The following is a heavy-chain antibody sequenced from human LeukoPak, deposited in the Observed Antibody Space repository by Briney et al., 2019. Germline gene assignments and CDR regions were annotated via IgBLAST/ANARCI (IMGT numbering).Heavy chain of an antibody. CDR2: IYYSGST. CDR1: GGSISSSSYY. D-gene: IGHD6-19*01. J-gene: IGHJ3*02. CDR3: ARDNSSGWYDRAFDI. Sequence: PSETLSLTCTVSGGSISSSSYYWGWIRQPPGKGLEWIGSIYYSGSTYYNPSLKSRVTISVDTSKNQFSLKLSSVTAADTAVYYCARDNSSGWYDRAFDIWGQGTMVTVSS. V-gene: IGHV4-39*02.